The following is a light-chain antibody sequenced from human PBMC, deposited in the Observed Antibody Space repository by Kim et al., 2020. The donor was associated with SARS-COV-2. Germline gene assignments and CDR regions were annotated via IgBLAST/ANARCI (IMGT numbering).Light chain of an antibody. J-gene: IGLJ2*01. Sequence: SITISCTGSSSDVGGYNYVSWYQQHPGKAPKLMIYDVSKRPSGVSNRFSGSKSGNTASLTISGLQAEDEADYYCSSYTSSSIFVVFGGGTKVTVL. V-gene: IGLV2-14*03. CDR3: SSYTSSSIFVV. CDR1: SSDVGGYNY. CDR2: DVS.